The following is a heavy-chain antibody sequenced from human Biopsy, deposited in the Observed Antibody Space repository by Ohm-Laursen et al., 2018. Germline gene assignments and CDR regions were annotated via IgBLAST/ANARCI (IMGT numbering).Heavy chain of an antibody. Sequence: GSSVKVSCKASGGTFSNSAINWVRQAPGQGLEWMGGFIPMFNTGKDAQNFQGRVTMTEDKSTNTVYMELTSLRSDDTAMYYCARSMLGASTGDDAFDVWGQGTFVIVSS. CDR3: ARSMLGASTGDDAFDV. CDR1: GGTFSNSA. V-gene: IGHV1-69*06. J-gene: IGHJ3*01. CDR2: FIPMFNTG. D-gene: IGHD1-26*01.